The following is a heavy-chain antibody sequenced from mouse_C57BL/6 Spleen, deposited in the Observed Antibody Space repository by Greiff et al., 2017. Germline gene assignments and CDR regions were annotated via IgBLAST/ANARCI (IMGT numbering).Heavy chain of an antibody. CDR1: GFTFSSYA. CDR3: ARDFDYDKGDY. Sequence: EVNVVESGGGLVKPGGSLKLSCAASGFTFSSYAMSWVRQTPEKRLEWVATISDGGSYTYYPDNVKGRFTISRDNAKNNLYLQMSHLKSEDTAMYYCARDFDYDKGDYWGQGTSVTVSS. J-gene: IGHJ4*01. D-gene: IGHD2-4*01. V-gene: IGHV5-4*01. CDR2: ISDGGSYT.